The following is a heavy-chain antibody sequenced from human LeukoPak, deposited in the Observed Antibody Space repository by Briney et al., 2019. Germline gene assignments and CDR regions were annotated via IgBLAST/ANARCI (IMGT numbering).Heavy chain of an antibody. J-gene: IGHJ4*02. CDR1: GFTFSVAA. CDR3: ARDLGYCSGGRCDDS. V-gene: IGHV4-4*02. D-gene: IGHD2-15*01. Sequence: PGGSLRLSCAASGFTFSVAAMTWVRQAPGKGLEWIGEIYHSGSTNYYPSLKSRVTILLDKSKNQFSLKLSSVTAADTAVYYCARDLGYCSGGRCDDSWGQGTLVTVSS. CDR2: IYHSGST.